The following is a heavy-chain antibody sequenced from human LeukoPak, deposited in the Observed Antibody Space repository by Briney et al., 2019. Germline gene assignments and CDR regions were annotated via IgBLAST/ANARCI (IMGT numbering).Heavy chain of an antibody. J-gene: IGHJ4*02. CDR2: IKNDGSDK. V-gene: IGHV3-7*01. CDR1: GFSFSAAW. D-gene: IGHD5-12*01. Sequence: GGSLRLSCEASGFSFSAAWMTWLRQAPGEGLEWVATIKNDGSDKYYADSVKGRFTLSRDNAKNSVYLQMNSLRVEDTAVYYCVNLGYSDGGQGTLVTVSS. CDR3: VNLGYSD.